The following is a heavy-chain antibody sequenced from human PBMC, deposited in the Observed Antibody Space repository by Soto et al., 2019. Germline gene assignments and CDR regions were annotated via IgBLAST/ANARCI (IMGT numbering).Heavy chain of an antibody. CDR3: ARRDRYQLLAGGDDAFDI. Sequence: EVQLVQSGAEVKKPGESLKISCKGSGYSFTSYWIGWVRQMPGKGLEWIGYIYYSGSTYYNPSLKSRVTISVDTSKNQFSLKLSSVTAADTAVYYCARRDRYQLLAGGDDAFDIWGQGTMVTVSS. CDR1: GYSFTSYW. CDR2: IYYSGST. D-gene: IGHD2-2*01. J-gene: IGHJ3*02. V-gene: IGHV5-51*01.